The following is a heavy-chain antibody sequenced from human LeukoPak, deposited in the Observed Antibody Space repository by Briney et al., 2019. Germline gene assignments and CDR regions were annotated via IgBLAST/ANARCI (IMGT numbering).Heavy chain of an antibody. CDR2: IYYSGST. D-gene: IGHD5-12*01. J-gene: IGHJ4*02. V-gene: IGHV4-59*01. CDR3: ARHGGSIWAYSGYDSNFDY. CDR1: GGSISSFY. Sequence: NASETLSLTCTVSGGSISSFYWSWIRQPPGKGLEWIGYIYYSGSTNYNPSLKSRVTMSVDTSMNQFSLKLSSVTAADTAVYYCARHGGSIWAYSGYDSNFDYWGQGTLVTVSS.